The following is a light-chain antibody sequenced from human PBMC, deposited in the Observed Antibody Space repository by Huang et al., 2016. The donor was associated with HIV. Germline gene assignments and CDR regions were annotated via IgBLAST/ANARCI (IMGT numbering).Light chain of an antibody. V-gene: IGKV3-15*01. CDR2: GAS. J-gene: IGKJ2*01. Sequence: EIVLTQSPAILSVSPGARATLSCRASQNVRSSFAWYQQRPGQPPRRLISGASTRATGIPARFSGSGSGTEFTLTISSLQSEDFAVYYCQQYANWPPEYTFGQGTKLEL. CDR1: QNVRSS. CDR3: QQYANWPPEYT.